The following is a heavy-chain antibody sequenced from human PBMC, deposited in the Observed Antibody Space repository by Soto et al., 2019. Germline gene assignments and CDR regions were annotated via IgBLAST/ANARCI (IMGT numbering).Heavy chain of an antibody. D-gene: IGHD5-18*01. V-gene: IGHV3-30-3*01. Sequence: PGGSLRLSCAASGFTFSSYAMHWVRQAPGKGLEWVAVISYDGSNKYYADSVKGRFTISRDNSKNTLYLQMNSLRAEDTAVYYCARDFLPSAMVPGDPLYNWFDPWGQGTLVTVSS. CDR2: ISYDGSNK. CDR3: ARDFLPSAMVPGDPLYNWFDP. J-gene: IGHJ5*02. CDR1: GFTFSSYA.